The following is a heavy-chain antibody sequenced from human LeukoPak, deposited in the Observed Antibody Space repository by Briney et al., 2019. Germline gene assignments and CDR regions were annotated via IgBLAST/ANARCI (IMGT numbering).Heavy chain of an antibody. CDR2: ICPGDSDT. CDR3: ARRDGYDSTTFDY. V-gene: IGHV5-51*01. Sequence: GESLKISCKGSGYGFSSYWIGWVRQMPGKGLEYMGIICPGDSDTRYSQSFQGQVTISADKSISTAYLQWSILKASDTAMYYCARRDGYDSTTFDYWGQGTLVTVSS. J-gene: IGHJ4*02. D-gene: IGHD5-24*01. CDR1: GYGFSSYW.